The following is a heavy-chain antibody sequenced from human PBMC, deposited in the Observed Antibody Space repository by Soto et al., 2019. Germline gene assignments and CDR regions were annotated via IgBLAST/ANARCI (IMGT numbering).Heavy chain of an antibody. Sequence: GGSPRLSCGASGFIFSKYSMNWVRQAPGKGLEWLSYISSNSVTIYYADSVRGRFTIFRDNAKNSLYLQMNSLRDEDTAVYYCAREDILGTRSFDYWGQGALVTVSS. V-gene: IGHV3-48*02. CDR1: GFIFSKYS. J-gene: IGHJ4*02. D-gene: IGHD1-26*01. CDR2: ISSNSVTI. CDR3: AREDILGTRSFDY.